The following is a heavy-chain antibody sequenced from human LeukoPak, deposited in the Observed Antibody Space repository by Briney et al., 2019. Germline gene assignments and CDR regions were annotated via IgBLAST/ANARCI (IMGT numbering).Heavy chain of an antibody. CDR3: ARPRWGRHGVFDI. CDR2: IIPILGIA. D-gene: IGHD3-16*01. CDR1: GGTFSSYA. V-gene: IGHV1-69*04. Sequence: ASVKVSCKASGGTFSSYAISWVRQAPGQGLEWMGRIIPILGIANYAQKFQGRVTITADKSTSTAYMELSSLRSEDTAVYYCARPRWGRHGVFDIWSQGTMVTVSS. J-gene: IGHJ3*02.